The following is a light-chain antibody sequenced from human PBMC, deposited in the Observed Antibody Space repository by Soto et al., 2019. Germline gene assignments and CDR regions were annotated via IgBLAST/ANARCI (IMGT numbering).Light chain of an antibody. CDR1: SSGVGSYNF. CDR2: EVS. J-gene: IGLJ1*01. Sequence: QSVLTQPASVSGSPGQSITISCTGTSSGVGSYNFVSWYQQLPGKAPKLMIYEVSNRPSGVSNRFSGSKSGNTASLTISGLQAEDEADYYCSLYTTSSNYVFGSGTKVTVL. V-gene: IGLV2-14*01. CDR3: SLYTTSSNYV.